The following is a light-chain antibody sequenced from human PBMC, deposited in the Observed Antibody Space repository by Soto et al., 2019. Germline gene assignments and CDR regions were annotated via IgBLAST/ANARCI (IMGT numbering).Light chain of an antibody. Sequence: QSALTQPPSASRSPGQSVTISCTGTSGDVGGYNYVSWYQQHPGKAPKLMIYEVSKRPSGVPDRFSGSKSGNTASLTVSGLRAEDEADYYCSSFAGSNNLVFGGGTKLTVL. CDR2: EVS. J-gene: IGLJ2*01. V-gene: IGLV2-8*01. CDR3: SSFAGSNNLV. CDR1: SGDVGGYNY.